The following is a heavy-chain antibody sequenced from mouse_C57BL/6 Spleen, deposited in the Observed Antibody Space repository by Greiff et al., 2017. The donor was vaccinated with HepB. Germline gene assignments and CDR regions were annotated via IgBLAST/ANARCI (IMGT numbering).Heavy chain of an antibody. Sequence: VQLQQPGAELVRPGSSVKLSCKASGYTFTSYWMHWVKQRPIQGLEWIGNIDPSDSETHYNQKFKDKATLTVDKSSSTAYMELRSLTSEDSAVYFCARGREPPIDYWGQGTTLTVSS. CDR2: IDPSDSET. V-gene: IGHV1-52*01. CDR3: ARGREPPIDY. CDR1: GYTFTSYW. J-gene: IGHJ2*01.